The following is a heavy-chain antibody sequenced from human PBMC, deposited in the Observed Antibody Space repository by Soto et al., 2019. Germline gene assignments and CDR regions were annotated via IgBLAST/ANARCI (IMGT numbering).Heavy chain of an antibody. CDR3: TTDLIGYWSGVSCYFGWFDP. CDR2: IKSKTDGGTT. Sequence: EVQLVESGGGLVKPGGSLRLSCAASGFTFSNAWMSWVRQAQGKGLEWVGRIKSKTDGGTTDYAAPVKGRFTISRDDSKDTLYLQMNSLKNEDTSVYYCTTDLIGYWSGVSCYFGWFDPWGQGTLVTVSS. V-gene: IGHV3-15*01. CDR1: GFTFSNAW. D-gene: IGHD2-15*01. J-gene: IGHJ5*02.